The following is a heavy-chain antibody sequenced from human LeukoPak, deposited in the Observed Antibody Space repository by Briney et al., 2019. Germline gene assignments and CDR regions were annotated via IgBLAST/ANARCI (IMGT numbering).Heavy chain of an antibody. D-gene: IGHD1-26*01. CDR2: MNIDGSEK. CDR3: ARDPVEWELLLDY. Sequence: GGSLRLSCAASGFTFSNYWMGWVRQAPGKRPEWVTNMNIDGSEKYYADSVKGRFSISRDNARNSVYLQMASLRVEDTAVYYCARDPVEWELLLDYWGQGTLVTVSS. J-gene: IGHJ4*02. CDR1: GFTFSNYW. V-gene: IGHV3-7*01.